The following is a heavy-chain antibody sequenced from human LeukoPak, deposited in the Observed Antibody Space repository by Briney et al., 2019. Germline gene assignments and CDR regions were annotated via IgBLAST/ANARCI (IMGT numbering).Heavy chain of an antibody. Sequence: GASVKVSCKVSGYTLTELSMHWVRQAPGKGLEWMGGFDPEDGETIYAQKFQGRVTMTEDTSTDTACMELSSLRSEDTAVYYCATPPYSSGWRTFDYWGQGTLVTVSS. V-gene: IGHV1-24*01. J-gene: IGHJ4*02. D-gene: IGHD6-19*01. CDR1: GYTLTELS. CDR2: FDPEDGET. CDR3: ATPPYSSGWRTFDY.